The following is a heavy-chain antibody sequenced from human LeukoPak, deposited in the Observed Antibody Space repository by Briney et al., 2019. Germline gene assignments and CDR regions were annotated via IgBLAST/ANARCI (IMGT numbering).Heavy chain of an antibody. J-gene: IGHJ4*02. CDR3: ARDLAYSRLDY. V-gene: IGHV3-7*01. D-gene: IGHD5-18*01. CDR1: GLTFSSSW. Sequence: AGGSLRLSYAVSGLTFSSSWMDWVRQAPGKGLEWVASINPDGNKKYSADSVKGRFTISRDNAENSLYLQMNSLRVEDTAFYYCARDLAYSRLDYWGQGMLVTVSS. CDR2: INPDGNKK.